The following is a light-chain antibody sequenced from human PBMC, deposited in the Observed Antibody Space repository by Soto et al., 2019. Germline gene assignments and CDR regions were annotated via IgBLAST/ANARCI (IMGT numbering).Light chain of an antibody. CDR3: CSYAGSSTFYV. V-gene: IGLV2-23*01. CDR1: SSDVGSYNL. CDR2: EGS. Sequence: QSALTQPASVSGSPGQSITISCPGTSSDVGSYNLVSWYQQHPGKAPKLLIYEGSKRPSGVSNRFSGSKSGNTASLTISGLQPEDEADYCCCSYAGSSTFYVFGTGTKLTV. J-gene: IGLJ1*01.